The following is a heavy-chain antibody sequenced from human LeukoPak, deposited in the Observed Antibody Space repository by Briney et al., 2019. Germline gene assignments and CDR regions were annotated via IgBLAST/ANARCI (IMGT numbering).Heavy chain of an antibody. CDR1: GFTFNNYG. CDR3: AKGAAARPGLDY. D-gene: IGHD6-13*01. Sequence: GGSLRLSCAASGFTFNNYGMYWVRQAPGKGLEWVAVISFDESKKYYGDSVKGRFTISRDNSKNTLYLQMNSLRGEDTAVYYYAKGAAARPGLDYWGQGTLVTVSS. V-gene: IGHV3-30*18. J-gene: IGHJ4*02. CDR2: ISFDESKK.